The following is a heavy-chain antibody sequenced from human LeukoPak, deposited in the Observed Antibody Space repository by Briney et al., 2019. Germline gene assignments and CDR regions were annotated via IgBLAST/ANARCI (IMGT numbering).Heavy chain of an antibody. CDR1: GYSISSGYY. D-gene: IGHD3-10*01. CDR3: ARDPGDY. J-gene: IGHJ4*02. CDR2: IYHSGST. Sequence: SETLSLTCTVSGYSISSGYYWGWIRPPPGKGLEWIGSIYHSGSTYYNPSLKSRVTISVDTSKNQFSLKLSSVTAADTAVYYCARDPGDYWGQGTLVTVSS. V-gene: IGHV4-38-2*02.